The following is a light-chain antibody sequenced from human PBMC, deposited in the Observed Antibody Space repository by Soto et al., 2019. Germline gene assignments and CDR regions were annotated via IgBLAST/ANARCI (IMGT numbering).Light chain of an antibody. CDR2: GNS. V-gene: IGLV1-40*01. CDR1: SSNIGAGYD. CDR3: QSYDSSLSGSV. J-gene: IGLJ3*02. Sequence: QPVLTQPPSVSGAPGQRVTISCTGSSSNIGAGYDVHWYQQLPGTAPKLLIYGNSNRPSGVPDRFSGSKSGTSASLAITGLQAEDEADYYCQSYDSSLSGSVFGGGTNSPS.